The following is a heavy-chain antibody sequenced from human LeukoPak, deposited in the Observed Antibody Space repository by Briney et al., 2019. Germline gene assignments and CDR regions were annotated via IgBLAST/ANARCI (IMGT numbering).Heavy chain of an antibody. V-gene: IGHV1-18*01. Sequence: ASVKVSCKASGYTFTSYGISWVRQAPGQGLEWMGWISAYNGNTNYAQKLQGRVTMTTDTSTSTAYMELRSLRSDDTAVYYCARDQDSSSSVWVYYYYYGMAVWGQGTTVTAPS. J-gene: IGHJ6*02. D-gene: IGHD6-6*01. CDR1: GYTFTSYG. CDR2: ISAYNGNT. CDR3: ARDQDSSSSVWVYYYYYGMAV.